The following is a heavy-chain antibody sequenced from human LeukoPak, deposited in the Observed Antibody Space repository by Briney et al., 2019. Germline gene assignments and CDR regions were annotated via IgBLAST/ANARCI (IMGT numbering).Heavy chain of an antibody. CDR2: IIPILGIA. J-gene: IGHJ6*02. V-gene: IGHV1-69*04. Sequence: GASVKVSCKASGGTFSSYAISWVRQAPGQGLEWMGRIIPILGIANYAQKFQGRVTITADKSTSTAYMELSSLRSEDTAVYYCAREHGLQSPLGMDVWGQGTTVTVSS. D-gene: IGHD4-11*01. CDR3: AREHGLQSPLGMDV. CDR1: GGTFSSYA.